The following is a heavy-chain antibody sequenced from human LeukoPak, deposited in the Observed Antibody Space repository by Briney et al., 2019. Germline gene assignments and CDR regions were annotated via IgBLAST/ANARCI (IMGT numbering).Heavy chain of an antibody. D-gene: IGHD1-1*01. CDR2: IYYSGST. V-gene: IGHV4-39*01. Sequence: SETLSLTCTVSGGSISSSSYYWGWIRQSPGKGLEWIGSIYYSGSTYYNPSLKSRVTISVDTSKNQFSLKLSSVTAADTAVYYCARDKGTGYFDFWGQGTLVSVSP. CDR1: GGSISSSSYY. CDR3: ARDKGTGYFDF. J-gene: IGHJ4*02.